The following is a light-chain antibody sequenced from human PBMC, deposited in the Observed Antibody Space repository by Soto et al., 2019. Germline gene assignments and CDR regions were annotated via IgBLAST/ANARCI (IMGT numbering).Light chain of an antibody. J-gene: IGLJ1*01. CDR2: EVN. V-gene: IGLV2-14*01. CDR1: SSDIGGYKY. Sequence: QSALTQPASVSGSPGQSITISCTGTSSDIGGYKYVSWYQQHPGKVPKLMIYEVNTRPSGISNRFSGSKSGNTASLTISGLQAEDEADYYCASCTSSSTLVFGTGTKVTVL. CDR3: ASCTSSSTLV.